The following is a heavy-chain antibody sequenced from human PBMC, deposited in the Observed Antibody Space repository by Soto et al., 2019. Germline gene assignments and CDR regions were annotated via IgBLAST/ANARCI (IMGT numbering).Heavy chain of an antibody. D-gene: IGHD3-22*01. J-gene: IGHJ4*02. V-gene: IGHV4-39*02. CDR3: ARDYDSSGYYYVNFDY. CDR2: IYYSGST. CDR1: GGSISSSSYY. Sequence: SETLSLTCTVSGGSISSSSYYWGWIRQPPGKGLEWIGSIYYSGSTYYNPSLKSRVTISVDTSKNQFSLKLSSVTAADTAVYYCARDYDSSGYYYVNFDYWGQGTLVTVSS.